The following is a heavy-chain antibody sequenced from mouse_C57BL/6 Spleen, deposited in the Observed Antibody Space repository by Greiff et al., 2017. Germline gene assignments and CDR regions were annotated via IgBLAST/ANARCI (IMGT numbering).Heavy chain of an antibody. CDR3: ARGNWDWYFDV. V-gene: IGHV5-17*01. Sequence: EVKLVESGGGLVKPGGSLKLSCAASGFTFSDYGMHWVRQAPEKGLEWVAYISSGSSTIYYADTVQGRFTISRDNAKNTLFLQMTSLRSEDTAMYYCARGNWDWYFDVWGTGTTVTVSS. CDR2: ISSGSSTI. D-gene: IGHD4-1*01. J-gene: IGHJ1*03. CDR1: GFTFSDYG.